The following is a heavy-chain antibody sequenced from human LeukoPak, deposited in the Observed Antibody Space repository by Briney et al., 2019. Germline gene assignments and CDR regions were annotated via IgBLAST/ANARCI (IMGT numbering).Heavy chain of an antibody. V-gene: IGHV4-30-2*01. CDR3: ARDGGPPGYCSSTSCLGYFQH. J-gene: IGHJ1*01. D-gene: IGHD2-2*01. CDR1: GGSISSGGYS. Sequence: PSETLSLTCAVSGGSISSGGYSWSWIRQPPGKGLEWIGYIYHSGSTYYNPSLKSRVTISVDRSKNQFSLKLSSVTAADTAVYYCARDGGPPGYCSSTSCLGYFQHWGQGTLVTVSS. CDR2: IYHSGST.